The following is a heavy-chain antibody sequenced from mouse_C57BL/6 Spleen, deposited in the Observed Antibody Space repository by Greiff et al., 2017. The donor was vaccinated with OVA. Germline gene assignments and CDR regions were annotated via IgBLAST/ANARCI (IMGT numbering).Heavy chain of an antibody. CDR2: IHPNSGST. J-gene: IGHJ3*01. CDR3: AREDDYDGGFAY. D-gene: IGHD2-4*01. CDR1: GYTFTSYW. Sequence: QVQLQQPGAELVKPGASVQLSCKASGYTFTSYWMHWVKQRPGQGLEWIGMIHPNSGSTNYNEKFKSKATLTVDKSSSTAYMQLSSLTSEDSAVYYCAREDDYDGGFAYWGQGTLVTVSA. V-gene: IGHV1-64*01.